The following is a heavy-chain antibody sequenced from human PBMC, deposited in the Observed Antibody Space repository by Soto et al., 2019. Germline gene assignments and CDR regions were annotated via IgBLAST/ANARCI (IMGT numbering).Heavy chain of an antibody. J-gene: IGHJ4*02. CDR2: ISGSGGST. D-gene: IGHD6-6*01. CDR1: GSTFRSIA. CDR3: ASYSSSSFDATPFY. Sequence: GGSLRLPCAAPGSTFRSIAMSWVRQPPGKGLEWVSAISGSGGSTYYADSVKGRFTISRDNSKNTLYLQMNSLRAEDTAVYYCASYSSSSFDATPFYWGQGTLVTVSS. V-gene: IGHV3-23*01.